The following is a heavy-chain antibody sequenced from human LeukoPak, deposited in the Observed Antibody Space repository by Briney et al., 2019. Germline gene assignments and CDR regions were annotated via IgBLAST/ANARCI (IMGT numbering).Heavy chain of an antibody. CDR1: GGSINSYY. D-gene: IGHD6-25*01. Sequence: SETLSLTCTISGGSINSYYWSWIRQPAGKGLGWIGRIYASGNTNFNPSLKSRVIMSVDTSKNQFSLKLSPVTAADTAVYYCAREHSGLEGYPDCWGQGTLVTVSS. V-gene: IGHV4-4*07. CDR3: AREHSGLEGYPDC. CDR2: IYASGNT. J-gene: IGHJ4*02.